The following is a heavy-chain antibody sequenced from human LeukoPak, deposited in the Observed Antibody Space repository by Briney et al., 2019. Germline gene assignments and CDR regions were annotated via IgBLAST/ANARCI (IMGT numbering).Heavy chain of an antibody. Sequence: SETLSLTCTVSGGSISSYYWSWIRQSPGKGLEWIGYVYYSGSTTYNPSLKSRVTISVDTSENQFSLNMNFVTFAVTAVYYCARTQGSGSDRFAMDVWGQGTTVTVSS. CDR2: VYYSGST. J-gene: IGHJ6*02. V-gene: IGHV4-59*01. D-gene: IGHD6-19*01. CDR1: GGSISSYY. CDR3: ARTQGSGSDRFAMDV.